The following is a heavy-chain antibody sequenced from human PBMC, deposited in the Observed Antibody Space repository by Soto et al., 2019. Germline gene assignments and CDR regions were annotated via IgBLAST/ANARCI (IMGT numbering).Heavy chain of an antibody. Sequence: QVQLVQSGAEVKKPGASVKVSCKASGYTFTSYAMHWVRQAPGQRLEWMGWINAGNGNTKYSQKFQGRVTITRDTSASTAYMELSSVRSEDTAVYYCARDPGYSYGYNWGQGTLVTVSS. CDR3: ARDPGYSYGYN. J-gene: IGHJ4*02. CDR1: GYTFTSYA. D-gene: IGHD5-18*01. V-gene: IGHV1-3*01. CDR2: INAGNGNT.